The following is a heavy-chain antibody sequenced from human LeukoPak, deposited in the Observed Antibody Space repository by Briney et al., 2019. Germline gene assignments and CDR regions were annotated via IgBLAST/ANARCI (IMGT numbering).Heavy chain of an antibody. CDR2: IYYSGST. D-gene: IGHD3-16*01. CDR3: ARAPIPYDRSRTDYRFDP. CDR1: GGSISSYY. Sequence: SETLSLTCTVSGGSISSYYWSWIRQPPGKGLEWIGYIYYSGSTNYNPSLKSRVTISLDTSKSQFSLKLTSVTAADTAVYYCARAPIPYDRSRTDYRFDPWGQGTLVTVAS. V-gene: IGHV4-59*01. J-gene: IGHJ5*02.